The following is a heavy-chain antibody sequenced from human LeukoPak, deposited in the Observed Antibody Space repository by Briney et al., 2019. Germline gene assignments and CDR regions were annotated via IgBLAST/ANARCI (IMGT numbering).Heavy chain of an antibody. CDR1: GGSISGGDYS. Sequence: SETLSLTCVVSGGSISGGDYSWSWVRQAPGKGLEWIGYIYYSGSTNYNPSLKSRVTISVDTSKNQFSLKLSSVTAADTAVYYCARGGRAAAGVFDYWGQGTLVTVSS. CDR2: IYYSGST. D-gene: IGHD6-13*01. J-gene: IGHJ4*02. CDR3: ARGGRAAAGVFDY. V-gene: IGHV4-61*08.